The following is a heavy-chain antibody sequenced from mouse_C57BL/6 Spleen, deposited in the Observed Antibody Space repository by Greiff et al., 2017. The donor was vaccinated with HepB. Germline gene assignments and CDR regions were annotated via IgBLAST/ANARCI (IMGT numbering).Heavy chain of an antibody. CDR2: IYPGDGDT. CDR3: ARSPPVVGAMDY. J-gene: IGHJ4*01. Sequence: QVQLKESGPELVKPGASVKISCKASGYAFSSSWMNWVKQRPGKGLEWIGRIYPGDGDTNYNGKFKGKATLTADKSSSTAYMQLSSLTSEDSAVYFCARSPPVVGAMDYWGQGTSVTVSS. V-gene: IGHV1-82*01. D-gene: IGHD1-1*01. CDR1: GYAFSSSW.